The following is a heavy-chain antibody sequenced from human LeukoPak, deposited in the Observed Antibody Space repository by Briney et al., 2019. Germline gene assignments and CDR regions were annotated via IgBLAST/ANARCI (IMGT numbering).Heavy chain of an antibody. CDR3: ARDSRLRNNWFDP. J-gene: IGHJ5*02. CDR2: IYFSGST. V-gene: IGHV4-59*01. D-gene: IGHD5-12*01. CDR1: GGSISTYF. Sequence: SETLSLTCTVSGGSISTYFWSWIRQPPGKGLEWIGHIYFSGSTNYNPSLESRVTISVDTSKNQFSLKLSSVTAADTAVYYCARDSRLRNNWFDPWGQGTLVTVSS.